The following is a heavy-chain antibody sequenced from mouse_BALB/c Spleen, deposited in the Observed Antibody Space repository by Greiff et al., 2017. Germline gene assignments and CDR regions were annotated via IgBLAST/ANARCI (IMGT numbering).Heavy chain of an antibody. J-gene: IGHJ2*01. CDR1: GYSITSGYY. CDR3: AREYYFDY. Sequence: EVKLLESGPGLVKPSQSLSLTCSVTGYSITSGYYWNWIRQFPGNKLEWMGYISYDGSNNYNPSLKNRISITRDTSKNQFFLKLNSVTTEDTATYYCAREYYFDYRGQGTTLTVSS. V-gene: IGHV3-6*02. CDR2: ISYDGSN.